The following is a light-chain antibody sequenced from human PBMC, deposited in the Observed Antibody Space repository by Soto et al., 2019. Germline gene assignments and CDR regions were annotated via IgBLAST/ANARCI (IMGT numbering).Light chain of an antibody. V-gene: IGKV3-20*01. CDR2: GAS. J-gene: IGKJ2*01. CDR3: HQYGSSPPFT. Sequence: EIVLTQSPGTLSLSPGERATLSCRASQSISSSYLAWCQKKPGQAPRLLIYGASSRATAIPDRFSGSGSGTNFTLTISRREPEDSAVYYCHQYGSSPPFTFGQGTKLEIK. CDR1: QSISSSY.